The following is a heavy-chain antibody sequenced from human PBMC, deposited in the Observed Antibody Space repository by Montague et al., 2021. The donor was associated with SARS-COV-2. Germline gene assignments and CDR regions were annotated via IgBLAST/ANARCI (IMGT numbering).Heavy chain of an antibody. D-gene: IGHD3-10*01. Sequence: PALVKPTKTLTLTCTFSGFSLISDGVGVGWIRQPPGKALEWLALIFWNDDKRYNSPLKNRLTVTKDTSKNQVVLTMTNMDPLDTGTYYCAHSLLFSSRGDFDPWGQGTLVTVAS. V-gene: IGHV2-5*01. J-gene: IGHJ5*02. CDR1: GFSLISDGVG. CDR3: AHSLLFSSRGDFDP. CDR2: IFWNDDK.